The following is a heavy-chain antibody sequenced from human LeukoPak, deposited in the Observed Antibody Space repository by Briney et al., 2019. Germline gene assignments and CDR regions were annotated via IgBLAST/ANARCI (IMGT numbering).Heavy chain of an antibody. J-gene: IGHJ4*02. V-gene: IGHV4-59*08. D-gene: IGHD4-23*01. CDR3: ARRYGGNSPFNY. Sequence: PSETLSLTCTVSGGPMSSLHGICTRHPPGKALEGFGYIYYSGSTNYNPSLKSRVTISVDTSKNQFSLKLSSVTAADTAVYYCARRYGGNSPFNYWGQGTLVTVSS. CDR2: IYYSGST. CDR1: GGPMSSLH.